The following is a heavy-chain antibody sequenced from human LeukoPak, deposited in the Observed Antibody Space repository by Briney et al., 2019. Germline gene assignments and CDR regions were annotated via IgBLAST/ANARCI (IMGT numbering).Heavy chain of an antibody. CDR1: GGSISSGDYY. CDR2: IYYSGST. Sequence: PSQTLSLTCTVSGGSISSGDYYWSWIRQHPGKGLEWIGYIYYSGSTYYNPSLKSRVTISVDTSKNQFSLKLSSVTAADTAVYYWARGHYYDSSHLDYWGQEPLVTVSS. CDR3: ARGHYYDSSHLDY. J-gene: IGHJ4*02. V-gene: IGHV4-31*03. D-gene: IGHD3-22*01.